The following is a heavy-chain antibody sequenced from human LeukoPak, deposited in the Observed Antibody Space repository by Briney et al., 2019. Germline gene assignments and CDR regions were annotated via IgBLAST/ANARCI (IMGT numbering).Heavy chain of an antibody. CDR2: ISYDGSNK. Sequence: GGSLRLSCAASGFTFSSYAMSWVRQAPGKGLEWVAVISYDGSNKYYADSVKGRFTISRDNSKNTLYLQMNNLRAEDTAVYYCAREASDYIWGSYRYTSYCDYWGQGTLVTVSS. V-gene: IGHV3-30*04. J-gene: IGHJ4*02. D-gene: IGHD3-16*02. CDR1: GFTFSSYA. CDR3: AREASDYIWGSYRYTSYCDY.